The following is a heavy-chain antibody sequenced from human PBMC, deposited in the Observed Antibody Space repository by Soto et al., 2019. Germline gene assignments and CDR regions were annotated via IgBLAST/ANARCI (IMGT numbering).Heavy chain of an antibody. CDR3: ATVPARIVVTLLPLPT. CDR2: IYHSGSP. J-gene: IGHJ5*02. V-gene: IGHV4-4*02. CDR1: GGSVSSTNW. Sequence: QVQLRQSGPGLVKTSGTLSLTCAVSGGSVSSTNWWTWVRQPPGKRLEWIGEIYHSGSPTYSPSPRGRATISVDESNNQSSLRLRSVTAADTTAYYCATVPARIVVTLLPLPTCGQAIQVTVCS. D-gene: IGHD2-21*01.